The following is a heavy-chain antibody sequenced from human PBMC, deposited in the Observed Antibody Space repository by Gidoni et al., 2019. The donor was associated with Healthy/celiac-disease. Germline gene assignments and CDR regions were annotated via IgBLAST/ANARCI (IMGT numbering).Heavy chain of an antibody. J-gene: IGHJ5*02. D-gene: IGHD3-10*01. V-gene: IGHV4-59*01. CDR2: IYYSGST. Sequence: QVQLQESGPGLVKPSETLSLTCTVSGGSISSYYWSWIRQPPGKGLEWIGYIYYSGSTNYNPSLKSRVTISVDTSKNQFSLKLSSVTAADTAVYYCARGPSGPWGQGTLVTVSS. CDR3: ARGPSGP. CDR1: GGSISSYY.